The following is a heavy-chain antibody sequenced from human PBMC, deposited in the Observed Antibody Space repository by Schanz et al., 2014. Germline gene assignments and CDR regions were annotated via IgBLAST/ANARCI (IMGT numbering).Heavy chain of an antibody. J-gene: IGHJ3*02. CDR1: GFIFSTYN. CDR2: ISSSSSSK. V-gene: IGHV3-48*02. CDR3: ATSGLVSHSFDAFDI. D-gene: IGHD3-9*01. Sequence: EVQLVESGGGLVQPGGSLRLSCAASGFIFSTYNMNWVRQAPGKGLEWVSFISSSSSSKHYGDSVKGRFTISRDNAENLLYLQMSSLRDEDTAVYYCATSGLVSHSFDAFDIWGQGTTVTVSS.